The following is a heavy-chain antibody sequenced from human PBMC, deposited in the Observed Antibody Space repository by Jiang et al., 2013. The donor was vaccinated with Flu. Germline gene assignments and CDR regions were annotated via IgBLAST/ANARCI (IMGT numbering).Heavy chain of an antibody. D-gene: IGHD2-15*01. Sequence: PSDSYTNYSPSFQGHVTISVDKPISTAYLQWSSLKASDTAMYYCARRWYCSGGPCHDAFDIWGQGTTVTVSS. CDR3: ARRWYCSGGPCHDAFDI. J-gene: IGHJ3*02. CDR2: PSDSYT. V-gene: IGHV5-10-1*01.